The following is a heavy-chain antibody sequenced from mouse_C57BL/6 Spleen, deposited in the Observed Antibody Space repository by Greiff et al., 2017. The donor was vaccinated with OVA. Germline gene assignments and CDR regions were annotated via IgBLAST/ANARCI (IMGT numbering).Heavy chain of an antibody. CDR3: ARAITTVVASFDY. Sequence: VQLQQSGAELVKPGASVKLSCKASGYTFTSYWMQWVKQRPGQGLEWIGEIDPSDSYTNYNQKFKGKATLTVDTSSSTAYMQLSSLTSEDSAVYYCARAITTVVASFDYWGQGTTLTVSS. J-gene: IGHJ2*01. CDR1: GYTFTSYW. V-gene: IGHV1-50*01. CDR2: IDPSDSYT. D-gene: IGHD1-1*01.